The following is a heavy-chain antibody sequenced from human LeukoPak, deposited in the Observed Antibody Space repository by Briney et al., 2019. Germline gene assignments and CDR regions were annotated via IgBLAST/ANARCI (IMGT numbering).Heavy chain of an antibody. CDR3: ARSTGSTMFIDY. D-gene: IGHD3-10*02. Sequence: PSETLSLTCTVSGGSISPYYWSWIRQPPAKGLEWLGYIYYSGNTEYKPSLKSRVAMSVDTSKNQFSLRLSSVTAADTAVYYCARSTGSTMFIDYWGQGTLVTVSS. J-gene: IGHJ4*02. CDR1: GGSISPYY. V-gene: IGHV4-59*01. CDR2: IYYSGNT.